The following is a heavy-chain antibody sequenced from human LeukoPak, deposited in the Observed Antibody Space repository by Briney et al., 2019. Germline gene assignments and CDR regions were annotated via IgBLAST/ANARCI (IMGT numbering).Heavy chain of an antibody. D-gene: IGHD3-22*01. CDR3: ARVVYDSSGNGYYYYYMDV. J-gene: IGHJ6*03. CDR2: IYHSGST. CDR1: GYSISSGYY. V-gene: IGHV4-38-2*02. Sequence: SETLSLTCTVSGYSISSGYYWGWIRQPPGKGLEWIGSIYHSGSTYYNPSLKSRVTISVDTSKDQFSLKLSSVTAADTAVYYCARVVYDSSGNGYYYYYMDVWGKGTTVTVSS.